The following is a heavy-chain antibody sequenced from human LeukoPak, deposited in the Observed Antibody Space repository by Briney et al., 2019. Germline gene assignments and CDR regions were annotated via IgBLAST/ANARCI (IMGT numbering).Heavy chain of an antibody. CDR3: ARSGYSYDYRHLDY. Sequence: GGSMRLSCAASGFIFTDYWMHWVRQAPGKGLEWVGRIKSKTDGGTTDYAAPVKGRFTISRDDSKNTLYLQMSSLRAEDTAVYYCARSGYSYDYRHLDYWGQGTLVTVSS. D-gene: IGHD5-18*01. CDR1: GFIFTDYW. V-gene: IGHV3-15*01. CDR2: IKSKTDGGTT. J-gene: IGHJ4*02.